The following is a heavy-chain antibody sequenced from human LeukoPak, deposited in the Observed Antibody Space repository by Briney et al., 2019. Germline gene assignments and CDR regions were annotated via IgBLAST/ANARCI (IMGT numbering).Heavy chain of an antibody. V-gene: IGHV3-30-3*01. CDR3: ASAIRGRDAFGY. Sequence: GGCLRLSYASSGYTLSIYAIHGVRQAPGKGLECVAAISQDGSRKYYTDSVKGRFTISRDNSQNTLYLQMNRLRYQDTPVYYFASAIRGRDAFGYWGQGALVTVSS. CDR1: GYTLSIYA. CDR2: ISQDGSRK. J-gene: IGHJ4*02. D-gene: IGHD1-26*01.